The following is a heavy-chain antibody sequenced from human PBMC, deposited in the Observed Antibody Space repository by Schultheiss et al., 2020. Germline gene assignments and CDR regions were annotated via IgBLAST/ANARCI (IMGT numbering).Heavy chain of an antibody. CDR3: ARVKAARPIGHFDY. CDR2: ISYDGSNK. CDR1: GFIFSSYG. V-gene: IGHV3-30*03. J-gene: IGHJ4*02. Sequence: GGSLRLSCAASGFIFSSYGMHWVRQAPGKGLEWVAVISYDGSNKYYADSVKGRFTISRDNSKNTLYLQMNSLRAEDTAVYYCARVKAARPIGHFDYWGQGTLVTVSS. D-gene: IGHD6-6*01.